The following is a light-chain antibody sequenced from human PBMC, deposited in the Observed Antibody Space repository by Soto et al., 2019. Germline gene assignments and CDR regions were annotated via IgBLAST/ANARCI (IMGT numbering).Light chain of an antibody. CDR2: DVS. CDR1: SSDVGGYNY. CDR3: CSYTTSNTRQIV. J-gene: IGLJ1*01. Sequence: QSALTQPASVSRSPGQSITISCTGTSSDVGGYNYVSWYQHHPGKAPKLMIYDVSNRPSGVSNRFSGSKSGNTASLTISGLQPEDEADYYCCSYTTSNTRQIVFGTGTKVTVL. V-gene: IGLV2-14*03.